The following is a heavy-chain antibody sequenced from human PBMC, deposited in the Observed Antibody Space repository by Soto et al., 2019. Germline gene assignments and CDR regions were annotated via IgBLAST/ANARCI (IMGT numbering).Heavy chain of an antibody. CDR3: ACIFSGGYGYGFYYYGLDV. J-gene: IGHJ6*02. Sequence: PSETLSLTCTVSGGSISSYYWSWIRQPPGKGLEWIGYIYNSGRTNYNPSLKSRVTISVDTSKNQFSLKLSSVTAADTAVYYCACIFSGGYGYGFYYYGLDVWGQGTTVTVSS. D-gene: IGHD5-18*01. CDR2: IYNSGRT. V-gene: IGHV4-59*08. CDR1: GGSISSYY.